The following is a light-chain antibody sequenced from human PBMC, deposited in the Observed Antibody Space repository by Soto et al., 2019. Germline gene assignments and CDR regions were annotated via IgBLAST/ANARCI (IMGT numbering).Light chain of an antibody. Sequence: EIVMTQSPATLSVSPGESATLSCRASQSVSSNLAWYQQKPVQAPRLLIYGASTRATGIPARFSGSGSGTEFTITISSRQSEDFAVYYCQQYNNWPPRWTFGQGTKVEIK. J-gene: IGKJ1*01. V-gene: IGKV3-15*01. CDR2: GAS. CDR3: QQYNNWPPRWT. CDR1: QSVSSN.